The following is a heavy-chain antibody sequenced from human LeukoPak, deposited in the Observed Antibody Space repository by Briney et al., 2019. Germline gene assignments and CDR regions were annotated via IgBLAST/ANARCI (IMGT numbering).Heavy chain of an antibody. CDR3: ARGITIFGVVNRFEP. D-gene: IGHD3-3*01. V-gene: IGHV4-59*01. J-gene: IGHJ5*02. CDR2: IYYSGST. CDR1: GGSISNDY. Sequence: PSETLSLTCTVSGGSISNDYWSWIRQPPGKGLEWIGYIYYSGSTNYNPSLKSRVTISLDTSKNQFSLKLSSVTAADTAVYYCARGITIFGVVNRFEPGGQGTLVTVSS.